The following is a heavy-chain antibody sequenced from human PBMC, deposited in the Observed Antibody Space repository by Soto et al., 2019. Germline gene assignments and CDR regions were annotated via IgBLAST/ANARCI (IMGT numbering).Heavy chain of an antibody. CDR1: GFTFSSYA. CDR2: IWYDGTNK. J-gene: IGHJ6*03. D-gene: IGHD2-15*01. CDR3: ARAPDGGNYYYYMDV. V-gene: IGHV3-33*01. Sequence: QVQLVESGGGVVQPGRSLRLSCAASGFTFSSYAMYWVRQAPGKGLEWVAGIWYDGTNKYYADSVKGRFTISRDNSRNTFYLHMNSLRAEDTAVYYCARAPDGGNYYYYMDVWGKGTTVTVSS.